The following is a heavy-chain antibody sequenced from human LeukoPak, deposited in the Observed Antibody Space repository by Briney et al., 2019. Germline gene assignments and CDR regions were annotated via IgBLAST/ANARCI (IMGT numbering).Heavy chain of an antibody. J-gene: IGHJ3*02. CDR1: GFTFSIYG. D-gene: IGHD4-17*01. V-gene: IGHV3-30*02. CDR2: IRDDGSNK. CDR3: ARSYGALDI. Sequence: QSGGSLRLSCAASGFTFSIYGMHWVRQAPGKGLEWVTFIRDDGSNKDYADSVKGRFTISRDNSKNMLYVQMNSLRAEDTAVYYCARSYGALDIWGQGTMVTVSS.